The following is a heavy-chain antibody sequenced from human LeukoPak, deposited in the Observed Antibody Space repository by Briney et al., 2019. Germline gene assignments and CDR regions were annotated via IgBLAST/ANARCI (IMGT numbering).Heavy chain of an antibody. V-gene: IGHV4-39*01. CDR2: IYYSGST. D-gene: IGHD1-14*01. Sequence: SETLSLTCTVSGGSISSSSYYWGWIRQPPGKGLEWIGSIYYSGSTYYNPSLKSRVTISVDTSKNQFSLKLSSVTAADTAVYYCARRKRKTPTYYFDYWGQGTLVTVSS. CDR1: GGSISSSSYY. CDR3: ARRKRKTPTYYFDY. J-gene: IGHJ4*02.